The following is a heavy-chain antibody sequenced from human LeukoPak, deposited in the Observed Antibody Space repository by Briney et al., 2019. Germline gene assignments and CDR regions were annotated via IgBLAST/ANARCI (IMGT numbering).Heavy chain of an antibody. CDR3: AREGSRSGRITIFGVAGRKAWFDP. CDR2: INHSGST. D-gene: IGHD3-3*01. V-gene: IGHV4-34*01. J-gene: IGHJ5*02. CDR1: GGSFSGYY. Sequence: PSETLSLTCAVYGGSFSGYYWSWIRQPPGKGLEWIGEINHSGSTNYNPSLKSRVTISVDTSKNQFSLKLSSVTAADTAVYYCAREGSRSGRITIFGVAGRKAWFDPWGQGTLVTVSS.